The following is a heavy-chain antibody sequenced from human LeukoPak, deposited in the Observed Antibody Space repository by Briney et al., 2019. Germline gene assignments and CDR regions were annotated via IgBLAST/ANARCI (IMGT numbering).Heavy chain of an antibody. J-gene: IGHJ6*04. CDR1: GFTLSSYS. CDR2: SSSSSSTI. Sequence: GGSLRLFCAASGFTLSSYSMNWVRQAPGKGLEWVSYSSSSSSTIYYADSVRGRFTISRDDAKNSLYLQMNSLRAEDTAVYYCARTMDLVATISGMDVWGKGTTVTVSS. D-gene: IGHD5-12*01. CDR3: ARTMDLVATISGMDV. V-gene: IGHV3-48*04.